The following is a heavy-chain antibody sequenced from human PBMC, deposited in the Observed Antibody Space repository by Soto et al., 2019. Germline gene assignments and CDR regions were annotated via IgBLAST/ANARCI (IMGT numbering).Heavy chain of an antibody. V-gene: IGHV2-5*02. D-gene: IGHD3-22*01. CDR3: AHIYDSSGYSPY. CDR1: GFSLSTSGVG. CDR2: IYWDDDK. Sequence: QITLKESGPTLVKPTQTLTLTCTFSGFSLSTSGVGVGWIRQPPGTALEWLAVIYWDDDKRYSPSLKSRLTISKDTSKNQVVLTMTNNDPVDTATYYCAHIYDSSGYSPYWGQGTLVTVSS. J-gene: IGHJ4*02.